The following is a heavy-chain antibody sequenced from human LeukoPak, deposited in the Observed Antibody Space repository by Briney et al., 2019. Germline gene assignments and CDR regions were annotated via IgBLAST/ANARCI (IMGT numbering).Heavy chain of an antibody. V-gene: IGHV3-74*01. CDR2: INGDGSWT. J-gene: IGHJ4*02. CDR1: GNYW. CDR3: VSFYETY. D-gene: IGHD2-2*01. Sequence: GGSLRLSCAASGNYWMHWVRQAPGKGLVWVSHINGDGSWTTYADSVKGRFTISKDNAKNTVHLQMNNLRAEDTAVYYCVSFYETYWGRGTLVTVSS.